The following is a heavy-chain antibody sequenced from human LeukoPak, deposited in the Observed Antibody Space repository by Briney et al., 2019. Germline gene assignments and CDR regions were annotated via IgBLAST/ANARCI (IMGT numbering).Heavy chain of an antibody. J-gene: IGHJ2*01. V-gene: IGHV1-69*01. Sequence: GSSVKVSCKASGGTFGSYVISWVPQAPGQGLEWMGGIIPIFGTAHYAQKFQGRLTITADESTSTVYMEMSSLRSEDTAMYYCAKEGDTALVTGYFDLWGRGTLVTVSS. CDR3: AKEGDTALVTGYFDL. D-gene: IGHD5-18*01. CDR2: IIPIFGTA. CDR1: GGTFGSYV.